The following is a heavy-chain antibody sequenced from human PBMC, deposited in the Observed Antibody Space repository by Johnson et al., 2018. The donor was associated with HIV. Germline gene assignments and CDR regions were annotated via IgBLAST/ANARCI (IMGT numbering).Heavy chain of an antibody. D-gene: IGHD5-18*01. CDR2: IRYDGSNK. Sequence: QVQLVESGGGVVQPGGSVRLSCAASGFTFSNYGMHWVRQAPGKGLEWVAFIRYDGSNKYYADSVKGRFTISRDNSKNTLYLKMNSQGTEDEAVYYCAKPRIQLCLGDAFGIWGQGTMVTVSS. CDR3: AKPRIQLCLGDAFGI. V-gene: IGHV3-30*02. J-gene: IGHJ3*02. CDR1: GFTFSNYG.